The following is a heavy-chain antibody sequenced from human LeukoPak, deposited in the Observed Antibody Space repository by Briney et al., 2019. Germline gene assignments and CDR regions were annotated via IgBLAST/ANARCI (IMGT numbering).Heavy chain of an antibody. CDR1: GFTFNNFG. V-gene: IGHV3-48*01. Sequence: GSLRLSCAASGFTFNNFGMHWVRQAPGKGLEWVSYISSSSSTIYYADSVKGRFTISRDNAKNSLYLQMNSLRAEDTAVYYCASKHYWGQGTLVTVSS. CDR2: ISSSSSTI. CDR3: ASKHY. J-gene: IGHJ4*02.